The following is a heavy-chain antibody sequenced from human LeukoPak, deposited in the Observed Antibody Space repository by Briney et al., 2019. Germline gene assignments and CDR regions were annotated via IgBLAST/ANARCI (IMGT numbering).Heavy chain of an antibody. V-gene: IGHV4-34*01. CDR1: GGSFRGYY. J-gene: IGHJ4*02. D-gene: IGHD6-13*01. CDR3: ARARIAAAQLPPNYFDY. Sequence: SHTLSLTCAVYGGSFRGYYWSWIRQAPGKGLEWIGEINHSGSTNYNPSLKSRVTISVDTSKNQFSLKLSSVTAADTAVYYCARARIAAAQLPPNYFDYWGQGTLVPVSS. CDR2: INHSGST.